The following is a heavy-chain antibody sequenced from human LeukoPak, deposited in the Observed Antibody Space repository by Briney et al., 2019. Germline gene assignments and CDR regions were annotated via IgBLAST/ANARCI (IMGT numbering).Heavy chain of an antibody. V-gene: IGHV4-34*01. CDR1: GGTFSGYY. Sequence: SETLSLTCAVSGGTFSGYYWNWLRQPPGKGLEWIGEINHSGSTNYNPSLKSRVTMSVRTSNHQFSLTLCSYPATDTARYYCTRFQSIVGATCDYWGQGTLVTVSS. D-gene: IGHD1-26*01. CDR3: TRFQSIVGATCDY. CDR2: INHSGST. J-gene: IGHJ4*02.